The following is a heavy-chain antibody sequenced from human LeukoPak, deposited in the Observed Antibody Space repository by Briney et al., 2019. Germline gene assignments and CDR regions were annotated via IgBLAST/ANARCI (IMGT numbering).Heavy chain of an antibody. CDR2: INPNSGGT. CDR3: ARGGLIRYSSSSRWFDP. CDR1: GYTFTGYY. V-gene: IGHV1-2*02. J-gene: IGHJ5*02. Sequence: GASVKVSCKASGYTFTGYYMHWVRQAPGQGLEWMGWINPNSGGTNYAQKFQGRVTMTRDTSISTAYMELSRLRSDDTAVYYCARGGLIRYSSSSRWFDPWGQGTLVTVSS. D-gene: IGHD6-6*01.